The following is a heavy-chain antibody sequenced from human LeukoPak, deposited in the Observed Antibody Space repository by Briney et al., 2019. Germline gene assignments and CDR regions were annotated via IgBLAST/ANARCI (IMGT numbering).Heavy chain of an antibody. Sequence: PGGSLRLSCAASGFTFSSYAMSWVRQAPGKGLEWVSAISGSGGSTYYADSVEGRFTISRDNSKNTLYLQMNSLRAEDTAVYYCAKLIYPLHSSGYLDYWGQGTLVTVSS. V-gene: IGHV3-23*01. CDR1: GFTFSSYA. D-gene: IGHD3-22*01. J-gene: IGHJ4*02. CDR3: AKLIYPLHSSGYLDY. CDR2: ISGSGGST.